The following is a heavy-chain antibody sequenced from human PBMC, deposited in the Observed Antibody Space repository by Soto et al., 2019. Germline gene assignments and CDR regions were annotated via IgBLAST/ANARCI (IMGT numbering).Heavy chain of an antibody. Sequence: GGSLRLSCAACGFTFATYPMTWVRQAPGKGLEWVSGFSGSGGSTYYADSVKGRFTISRDNSKNTLFLQMNSLSAEDTAVYYCAKGYSIGWSYFDSWGQGTLVTVSS. CDR1: GFTFATYP. CDR2: FSGSGGST. V-gene: IGHV3-23*01. J-gene: IGHJ4*02. D-gene: IGHD6-19*01. CDR3: AKGYSIGWSYFDS.